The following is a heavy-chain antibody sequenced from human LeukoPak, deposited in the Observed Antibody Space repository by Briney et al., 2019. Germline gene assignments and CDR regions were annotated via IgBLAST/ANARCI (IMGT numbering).Heavy chain of an antibody. D-gene: IGHD3-22*01. CDR1: GFTFSSNE. V-gene: IGHV3-48*03. J-gene: IGHJ4*02. Sequence: GGSLSLSCAASGFTFSSNEMNWVRQGPGQGLGRVSNISSNGSTIYYADSLKGRFTISRDNAKNSLSLQMNSLRAEDTAVYYCARAHYYDSSGLDFWGQGTLVTVSS. CDR3: ARAHYYDSSGLDF. CDR2: ISSNGSTI.